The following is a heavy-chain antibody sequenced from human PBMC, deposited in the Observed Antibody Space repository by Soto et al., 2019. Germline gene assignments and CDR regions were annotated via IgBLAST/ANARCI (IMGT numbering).Heavy chain of an antibody. CDR2: IYHSGNT. CDR1: GASISSGDYS. CDR3: ARFGHSGGYFPSYFVS. Sequence: QLHLQESGSGLVRPSQTLTLTCAVSGASISSGDYSWTWIRQPPGRGLEWIGYIYHSGNTYYNPSLKGRVTISVVRSKNQFFLDLNYVTAADTAVYYCARFGHSGGYFPSYFVSWGQGTLVTVSS. D-gene: IGHD3-22*01. J-gene: IGHJ4*02. V-gene: IGHV4-30-2*01.